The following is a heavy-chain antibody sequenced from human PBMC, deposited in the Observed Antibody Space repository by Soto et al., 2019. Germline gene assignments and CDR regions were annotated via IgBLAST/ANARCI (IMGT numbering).Heavy chain of an antibody. CDR3: AGRYCSSTSCLTYFDY. Sequence: PGESLKISCKGSGYSFTSYWIGWVRQMPGKGLEWMGIIYPGDSDTRYSPSFQGQVTISADKSISTAYLQWSSLKASDTAMYYCAGRYCSSTSCLTYFDYWGQGTLVTVSS. D-gene: IGHD2-2*01. CDR1: GYSFTSYW. CDR2: IYPGDSDT. V-gene: IGHV5-51*01. J-gene: IGHJ4*02.